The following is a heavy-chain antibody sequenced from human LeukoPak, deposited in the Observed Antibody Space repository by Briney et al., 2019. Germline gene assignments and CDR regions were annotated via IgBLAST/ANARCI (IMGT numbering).Heavy chain of an antibody. J-gene: IGHJ4*02. Sequence: GSSVKISCKASGGTFSSYAISWVRQAPGQGLEWMGGIIPIFGTANYAQKFQGRVTITADESTSTAYMELSSLRSEDTAVYYCARCSLSGYDFWSGYYLDYWGQGTLVTVSS. CDR3: ARCSLSGYDFWSGYYLDY. D-gene: IGHD3-3*01. V-gene: IGHV1-69*01. CDR1: GGTFSSYA. CDR2: IIPIFGTA.